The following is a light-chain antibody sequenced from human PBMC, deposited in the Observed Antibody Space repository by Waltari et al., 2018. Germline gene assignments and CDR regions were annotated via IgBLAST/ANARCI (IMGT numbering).Light chain of an antibody. Sequence: SYELTQPPSVPVSPGQTARITCSGDALPKQYAYWYQQKPGQAPVLVIYKDRERPSGLPERFSSSSSGTTVTLTISGVQAEDEADYYCQSADSSGTYVVFGGGTKLPVL. J-gene: IGLJ2*01. CDR2: KDR. CDR1: ALPKQY. CDR3: QSADSSGTYVV. V-gene: IGLV3-25*03.